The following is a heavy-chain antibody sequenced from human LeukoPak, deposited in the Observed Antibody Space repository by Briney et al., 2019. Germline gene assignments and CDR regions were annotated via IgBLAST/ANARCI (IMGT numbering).Heavy chain of an antibody. V-gene: IGHV3-23*01. CDR1: GFIFSGYA. Sequence: GGSLRLSCAPSGFIFSGYAMGWVRQAPGKGLEWVSSVSGSGGSTYYADSLKGRFTISRDNSKNTLFLQINSLRAEDTAVYYCAKGNGYNYDGPFDYWGQGALVTVSS. CDR2: VSGSGGST. D-gene: IGHD5-24*01. CDR3: AKGNGYNYDGPFDY. J-gene: IGHJ4*02.